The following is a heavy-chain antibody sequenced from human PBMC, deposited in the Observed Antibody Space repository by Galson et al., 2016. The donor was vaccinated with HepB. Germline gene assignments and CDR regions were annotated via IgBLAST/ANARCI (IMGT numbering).Heavy chain of an antibody. J-gene: IGHJ5*02. Sequence: FAISGDSVPGNTAPWNWNRQSPSRGLEWLGRTAYRTQWLYVYAPSLKGRITIKPDTSTNQFSLHLTSVTPEDTAIYYCARSAYFKEWLDPWGQGTPVTVSS. CDR2: TAYRTQWLY. CDR1: GDSVPGNTAP. D-gene: IGHD2/OR15-2a*01. CDR3: ARSAYFKEWLDP. V-gene: IGHV6-1*01.